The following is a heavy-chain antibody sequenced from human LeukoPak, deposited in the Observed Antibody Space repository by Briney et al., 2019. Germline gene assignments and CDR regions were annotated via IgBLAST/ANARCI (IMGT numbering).Heavy chain of an antibody. J-gene: IGHJ4*02. D-gene: IGHD3-22*01. CDR3: AREARVYDGSGYYHDL. V-gene: IGHV4-4*07. Sequence: PSETLSLTCTVSGGSISSYFWSWIRQPAGKGLEWIGRIFTSGSVDYNPSLQSRVTISLDRSKNQFSLKLTSVTAADSAVYYCAREARVYDGSGYYHDLWGQGALVTVSS. CDR2: IFTSGSV. CDR1: GGSISSYF.